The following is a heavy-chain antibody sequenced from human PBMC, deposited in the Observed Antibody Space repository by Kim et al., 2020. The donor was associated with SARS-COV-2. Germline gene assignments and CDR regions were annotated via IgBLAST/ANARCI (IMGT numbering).Heavy chain of an antibody. D-gene: IGHD3-10*01. CDR1: GYTFTSYA. J-gene: IGHJ4*02. CDR2: INAGNGNT. CDR3: ARDGDPYGSGRLESDY. Sequence: ASVKVSCKASGYTFTSYAMHWVRQAPGQRLEWMGWINAGNGNTKYSQKFQGRVTITRDTSASTAYMELSSLRSEDTAVYYCARDGDPYGSGRLESDYWGQGTLVTVSS. V-gene: IGHV1-3*01.